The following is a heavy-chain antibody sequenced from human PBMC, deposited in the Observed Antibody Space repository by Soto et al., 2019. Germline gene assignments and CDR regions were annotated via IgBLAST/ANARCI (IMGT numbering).Heavy chain of an antibody. CDR1: GGTFSSYT. J-gene: IGHJ4*02. CDR3: AVYYDILTGPPDY. V-gene: IGHV1-69*02. CDR2: IIPILGIA. D-gene: IGHD3-9*01. Sequence: SVKVSCKASGGTFSSYTICWVRQAPGQGLEWMGRIIPILGIANYAQKFQGRVTITADKSTSTAYMELSSLRSEDTAVYYCAVYYDILTGPPDYWGQGTLVTVSS.